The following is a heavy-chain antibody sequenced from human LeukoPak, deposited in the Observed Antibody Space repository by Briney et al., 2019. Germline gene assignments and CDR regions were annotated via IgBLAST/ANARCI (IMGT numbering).Heavy chain of an antibody. Sequence: GGSLRLTCAASGFTFSSHEMNWVRQAPGKGLEWVSYITSSGTTKYGDSVKGRFTISRDNAKNSLYLQMNSLRAEDTAVYYCPRSATDSSSVDYWGQGTLVTVSS. CDR1: GFTFSSHE. V-gene: IGHV3-48*03. J-gene: IGHJ4*02. CDR2: ITSSGTT. CDR3: PRSATDSSSVDY. D-gene: IGHD6-6*01.